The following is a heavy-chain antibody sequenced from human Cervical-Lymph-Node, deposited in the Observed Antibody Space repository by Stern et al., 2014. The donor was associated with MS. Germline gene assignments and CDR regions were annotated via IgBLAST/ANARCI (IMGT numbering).Heavy chain of an antibody. CDR2: ISSYNGNT. V-gene: IGHV1-18*01. D-gene: IGHD4-11*01. J-gene: IGHJ4*02. CDR1: GYTFTTPNYG. Sequence: QLVQSGPEVRQPGASVRVSCKASGYTFTTPNYGIAWVREAPGRGLEWMGWISSYNGNTVYAPKLQDRVTMTTDTSTSTAYMELRSLRSDDTAFYYCARERLRDFNDYHFDSWGQGTLVTVSS. CDR3: ARERLRDFNDYHFDS.